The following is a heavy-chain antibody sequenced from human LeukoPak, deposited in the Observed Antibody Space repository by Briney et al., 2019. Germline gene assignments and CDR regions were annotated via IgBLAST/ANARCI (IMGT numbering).Heavy chain of an antibody. Sequence: GGSLRLSCAASGLTFSSYAMSWARQAPGKGLEWVSAISGSGGSTYYADSVKGRFTISRDNSKNTLYLQMNSLRAEDTAVYYCAKSMVRGVNRPLQNFDYWGQGIVVTVSS. CDR3: AKSMVRGVNRPLQNFDY. CDR1: GLTFSSYA. D-gene: IGHD3-10*01. V-gene: IGHV3-23*01. J-gene: IGHJ4*02. CDR2: ISGSGGST.